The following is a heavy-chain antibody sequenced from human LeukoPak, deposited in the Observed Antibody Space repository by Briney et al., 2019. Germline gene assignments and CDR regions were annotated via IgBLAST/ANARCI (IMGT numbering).Heavy chain of an antibody. J-gene: IGHJ4*02. V-gene: IGHV4-61*02. CDR2: IYTSGST. Sequence: SETLSLTCTVSGGSVSSGSYYWSWIRQPAGKGLEWIGRIYTSGSTNYNPSLKSRVTMSVDTSKNQFSLKLSSVTAADTAVYYCAAAYYYGSGSSLSFDDSWGQGTLVTVSS. CDR1: GGSVSSGSYY. D-gene: IGHD3-10*01. CDR3: AAAYYYGSGSSLSFDDS.